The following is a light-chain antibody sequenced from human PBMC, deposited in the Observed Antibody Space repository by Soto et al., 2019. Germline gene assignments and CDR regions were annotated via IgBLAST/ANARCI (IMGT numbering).Light chain of an antibody. CDR2: DVN. CDR1: STDVGNYNY. Sequence: QSALTQPPSASGSPGQSLTISCTGTSTDVGNYNYVSWYQQHPGKAPKLMISDVNRQPSGVPDRFSGSKSGNTASLTVSGLQAEDEADYYCSSYAGSNNWVFGGGTQLTVL. J-gene: IGLJ3*02. V-gene: IGLV2-8*01. CDR3: SSYAGSNNWV.